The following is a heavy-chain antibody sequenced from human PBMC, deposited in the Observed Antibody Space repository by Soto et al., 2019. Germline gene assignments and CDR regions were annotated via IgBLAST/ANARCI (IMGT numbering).Heavy chain of an antibody. CDR3: APSKRMGYDSSGDYFG. CDR1: GFTFSSYS. Sequence: GSLRLSCAASGFTFSSYSMNWVRQAPGKGLEWVSSISSSSSYIYYADSVKGRFTISRDNAKNSLYLQMNSLGAEDTAVYYCAPSKRMGYDSSGDYFGWGQGP. J-gene: IGHJ4*02. D-gene: IGHD3-22*01. CDR2: ISSSSSYI. V-gene: IGHV3-21*01.